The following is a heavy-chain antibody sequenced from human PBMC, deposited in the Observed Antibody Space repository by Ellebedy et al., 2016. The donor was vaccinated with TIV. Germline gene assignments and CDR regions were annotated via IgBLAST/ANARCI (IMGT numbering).Heavy chain of an antibody. D-gene: IGHD3-16*01. Sequence: MPSETLSLTCSVSGGSISSYFWSWIRPPPGKGLEWIGYIYYSGSTHYNPSLKSRVTISVDTSKNQFSLKLSSVTAADTAVYYWARDRGGRTPEGYFDYWGQGTQVTVSS. J-gene: IGHJ4*02. CDR3: ARDRGGRTPEGYFDY. V-gene: IGHV4-59*01. CDR2: IYYSGST. CDR1: GGSISSYF.